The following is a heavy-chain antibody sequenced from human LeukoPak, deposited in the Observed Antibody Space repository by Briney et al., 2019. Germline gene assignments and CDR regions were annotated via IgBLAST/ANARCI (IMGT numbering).Heavy chain of an antibody. V-gene: IGHV1-2*02. Sequence: ASVKVSCKASGYTFTGYYMHWVRQAPGQGLEWMGWIHPNNGGTNFAQKFQGRVTMTRDTSISTVYMEVSRLRSDDTAVYYCATGDGDYESGYWGQGTLVTVSP. J-gene: IGHJ4*02. CDR1: GYTFTGYY. D-gene: IGHD4-17*01. CDR2: IHPNNGGT. CDR3: ATGDGDYESGY.